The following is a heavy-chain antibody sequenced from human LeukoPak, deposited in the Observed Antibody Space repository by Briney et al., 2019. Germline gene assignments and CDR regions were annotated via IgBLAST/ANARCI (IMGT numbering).Heavy chain of an antibody. CDR2: ISGSGRNT. V-gene: IGHV3-23*01. CDR3: AKQATGGYYPFDF. Sequence: PGGSLRLSCAASGFTFSSYAMSWVRQAPGKGLEWVSAISGSGRNTDYADSVKGRFTISRDDSKNTLWLQMNSLRAEDTAVYFCAKQATGGYYPFDFWGQGTLVTVSS. D-gene: IGHD2-8*02. CDR1: GFTFSSYA. J-gene: IGHJ4*02.